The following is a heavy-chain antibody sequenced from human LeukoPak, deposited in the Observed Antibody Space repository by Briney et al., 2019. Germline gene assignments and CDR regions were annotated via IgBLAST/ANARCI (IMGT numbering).Heavy chain of an antibody. Sequence: PGGSLRLSCAASGFTFSRYAMNWVLQAPGKGLDWVSSISTSSSYIYYADSVKGRFAISRDNSKNTLYLQMNSLRDEDTAVYYCASPPAGDTVDYWGQGTLVTVSS. CDR1: GFTFSRYA. D-gene: IGHD5-18*01. V-gene: IGHV3-21*06. J-gene: IGHJ4*02. CDR2: ISTSSSYI. CDR3: ASPPAGDTVDY.